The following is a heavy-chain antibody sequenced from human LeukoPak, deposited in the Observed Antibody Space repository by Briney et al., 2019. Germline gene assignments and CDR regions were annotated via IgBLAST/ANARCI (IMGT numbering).Heavy chain of an antibody. J-gene: IGHJ4*02. CDR1: GYTFTSYG. V-gene: IGHV1-18*01. Sequence: ASVKVSCKASGYTFTSYGISWVRQAPGQGLEWMGWISTYNGNAKYAQKFQGRVTMTTDTSTSTAYMELRSLRSDDTAVYYCTRGGWWDLLEYWGQGTLVTVSS. CDR2: ISTYNGNA. D-gene: IGHD1-26*01. CDR3: TRGGWWDLLEY.